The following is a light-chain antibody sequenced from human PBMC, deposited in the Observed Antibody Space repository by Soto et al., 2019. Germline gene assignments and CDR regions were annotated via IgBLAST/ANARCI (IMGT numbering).Light chain of an antibody. CDR2: DAS. Sequence: DIQMTQSPSTLSASVGDRVTITCRASQSISSWLAWYQRKPGKAPKLLMYDASSLDSGVPSRFSGSGSGTEFTLTISSLQPDDFATYYCQQYNAYPWTFGQGTKVEIK. V-gene: IGKV1-5*01. J-gene: IGKJ1*01. CDR1: QSISSW. CDR3: QQYNAYPWT.